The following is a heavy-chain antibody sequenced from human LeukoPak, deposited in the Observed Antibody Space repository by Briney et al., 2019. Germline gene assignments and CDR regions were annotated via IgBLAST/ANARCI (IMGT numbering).Heavy chain of an antibody. V-gene: IGHV1-8*01. J-gene: IGHJ4*02. D-gene: IGHD4-23*01. CDR1: GYTFNSHD. CDR3: ATELRWKDH. Sequence: GASVKVSCKASGYTFNSHDINWVRQATGQGLEWMGWMNPYSGNTGYAQKFQGRVTMTRDTSISTAYMELSSLTSEDTAVYYCATELRWKDHWGQGTLVTVSS. CDR2: MNPYSGNT.